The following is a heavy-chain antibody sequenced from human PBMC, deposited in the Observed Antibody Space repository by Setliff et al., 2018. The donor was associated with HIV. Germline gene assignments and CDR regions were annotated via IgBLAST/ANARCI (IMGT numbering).Heavy chain of an antibody. CDR3: ARSYCGGDCYPDY. Sequence: SETLSLTCTVSGGSISSYYWSWIRQSPGKGLEWIGYIDYRGRTKYTPSLKSRVTISVDKSKNQFSLKLSSVTAADTAVYYCARSYCGGDCYPDYWGQGTLVTVSS. CDR1: GGSISSYY. V-gene: IGHV4-59*01. D-gene: IGHD2-21*02. CDR2: IDYRGRT. J-gene: IGHJ4*02.